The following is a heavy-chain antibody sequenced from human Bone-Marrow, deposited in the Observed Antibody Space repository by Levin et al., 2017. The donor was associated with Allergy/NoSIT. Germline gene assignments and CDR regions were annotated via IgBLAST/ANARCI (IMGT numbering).Heavy chain of an antibody. Sequence: GGSLRLSCAASGFTFSNYAMTWVRQAPGKGLEWVSTIGASGAGTSYADSVKGRFIISRDNSKNTLYLQIKNLRTEDTAVYYCAKNDFWSGYIYYYMDVWGKGTTVTVSS. D-gene: IGHD3-3*01. CDR1: GFTFSNYA. J-gene: IGHJ6*03. CDR2: IGASGAGT. CDR3: AKNDFWSGYIYYYMDV. V-gene: IGHV3-23*01.